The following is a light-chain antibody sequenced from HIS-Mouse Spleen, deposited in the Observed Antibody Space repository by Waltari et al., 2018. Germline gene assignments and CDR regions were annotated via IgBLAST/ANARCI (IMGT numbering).Light chain of an antibody. Sequence: QSALTQPADVSWPPGQSISIASTGPNNHVGGSNYLPWYQQPPGKAPKLMIYDVSNRPSGVSNRFSGSKSGNTASLTISGLQAEDEADYYCSSYTSSSPVVFGGGTKLTGL. V-gene: IGLV2-14*03. J-gene: IGLJ2*01. CDR2: DVS. CDR1: NNHVGGSNY. CDR3: SSYTSSSPVV.